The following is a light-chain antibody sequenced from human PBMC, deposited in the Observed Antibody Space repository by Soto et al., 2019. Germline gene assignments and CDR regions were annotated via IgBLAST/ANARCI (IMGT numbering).Light chain of an antibody. CDR2: DAS. J-gene: IGKJ4*01. CDR1: QSVSSSY. V-gene: IGKV3-20*01. Sequence: EIVLTQSPGTLSLSPGERATLSCRASQSVSSSYLAWYQQKPGQAPRHLIYDASSRATGIPDRLSGSGSGTDFTLTISRLEPEDFAVYYCQQYGSSLFTFVGGTKVE. CDR3: QQYGSSLFT.